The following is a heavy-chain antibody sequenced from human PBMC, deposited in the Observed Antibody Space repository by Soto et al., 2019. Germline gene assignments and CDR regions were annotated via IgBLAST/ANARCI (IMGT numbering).Heavy chain of an antibody. CDR3: ARGRIQLWYPFDY. J-gene: IGHJ4*02. D-gene: IGHD5-18*01. CDR2: INHSGST. CDR1: GGSFSDYS. V-gene: IGHV4-34*01. Sequence: SETLSLTCAVYGGSFSDYSWTWIRQPPGKGLEWIGEINHSGSTNYNPSLKSRVTISVDTSKNQFSLKLTSVTAADTAVYYCARGRIQLWYPFDYWGQGTLVTVSS.